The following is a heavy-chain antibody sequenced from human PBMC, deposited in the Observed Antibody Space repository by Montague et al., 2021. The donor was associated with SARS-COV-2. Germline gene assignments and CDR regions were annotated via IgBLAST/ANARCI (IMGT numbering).Heavy chain of an antibody. Sequence: SETLSLTCTVSGGSTSSYYWSWIRQPLGKGLEWIGCIYYSGSTNYNPSLKSRVTISVDTSKTQFSLKLNSVTAADTAVYYCARTIVVVSAAIRYFDLWGRGTLVTVSS. V-gene: IGHV4-59*01. J-gene: IGHJ2*01. CDR1: GGSTSSYY. CDR2: IYYSGST. D-gene: IGHD2-2*01. CDR3: ARTIVVVSAAIRYFDL.